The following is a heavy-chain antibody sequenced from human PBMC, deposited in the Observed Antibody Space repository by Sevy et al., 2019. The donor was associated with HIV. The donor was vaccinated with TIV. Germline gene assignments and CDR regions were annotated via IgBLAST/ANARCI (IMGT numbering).Heavy chain of an antibody. V-gene: IGHV4-59*08. J-gene: IGHJ4*01. Sequence: SDTLSLTCTVTGGSISSSYWSWIRQPPGKGLEWIGNIFESVSTNYNPSLKSPVTISSNTSKSHYSLNLNTVTAADTAVYSCARHGAYGDYVPNDPPLDYWGRGILVTVSS. CDR1: GGSISSSY. D-gene: IGHD4-17*01. CDR3: ARHGAYGDYVPNDPPLDY. CDR2: IFESVST.